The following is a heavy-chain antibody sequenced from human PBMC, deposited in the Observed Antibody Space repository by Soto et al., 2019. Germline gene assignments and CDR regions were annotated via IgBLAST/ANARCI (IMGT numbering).Heavy chain of an antibody. CDR1: GFSFSSYG. D-gene: IGHD2-21*01. CDR2: IWYDGSNE. V-gene: IGHV3-33*06. Sequence: QVQLVESGGGVVQPGRSLRLSCAASGFSFSSYGIHWVRQAPGKGLEWVAVIWYDGSNEYYADSVKGRFSISRDNSKSRVYLKRNGRRAEDTAGYYCAKDRGGGAVVPDYWGQGTLVTVSS. J-gene: IGHJ4*02. CDR3: AKDRGGGAVVPDY.